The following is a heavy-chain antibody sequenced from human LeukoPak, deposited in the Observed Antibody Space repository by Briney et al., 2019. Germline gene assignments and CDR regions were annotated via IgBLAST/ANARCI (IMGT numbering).Heavy chain of an antibody. CDR3: ATEPNIAVAGTINLRV. J-gene: IGHJ3*01. CDR2: ISYDGSNK. Sequence: GGSLRLSCAASGFTFSSYAMHWVRQAPGKGLEWVAVISYDGSNKYYADSVKGRFTISRDNSKNTLYLQMNSLRAEDTAVYYCATEPNIAVAGTINLRVWGQGTMVTVSS. CDR1: GFTFSSYA. D-gene: IGHD6-19*01. V-gene: IGHV3-30-3*01.